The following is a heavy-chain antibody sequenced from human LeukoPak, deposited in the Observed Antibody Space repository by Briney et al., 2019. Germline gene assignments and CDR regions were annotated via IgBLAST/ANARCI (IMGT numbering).Heavy chain of an antibody. Sequence: SETLSLTCTVSGGPISSYYWSWIRQPPGKGLEWIGYIYYSGSTDYNPSLKSRVTISVDTSKNQFSLKLSAVTTADTAVYYCARAHTVAVPFDFWGQGTLVTVSS. J-gene: IGHJ4*02. CDR2: IYYSGST. CDR3: ARAHTVAVPFDF. D-gene: IGHD6-19*01. CDR1: GGPISSYY. V-gene: IGHV4-59*01.